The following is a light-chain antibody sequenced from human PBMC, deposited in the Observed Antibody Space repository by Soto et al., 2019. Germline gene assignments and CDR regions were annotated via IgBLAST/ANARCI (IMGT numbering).Light chain of an antibody. J-gene: IGKJ5*01. V-gene: IGKV3-20*01. CDR3: QQYARSPIT. Sequence: NVLTQSPDTLSLSPGERATLSCRASQSVGRDYLAWYQQKPGQAPRLLIRDASSRATGIPDRFSGSGSGTDFTLTVSRVEPEDFAVYYYQQYARSPITFGQGTRLEIK. CDR1: QSVGRDY. CDR2: DAS.